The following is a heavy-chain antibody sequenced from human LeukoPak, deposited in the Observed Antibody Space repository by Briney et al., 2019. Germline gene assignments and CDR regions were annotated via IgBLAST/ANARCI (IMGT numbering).Heavy chain of an antibody. V-gene: IGHV3-23*01. Sequence: GGSLRLSCAASGFTFSSYAMSWVRQAPGKGLEWVSAIRGSGGSTYYADSVKGRFTISRDNSKNTLYLQMNSLRAEDTAVYYCAKVRFLEWLYGPHYFDYWGQGTLVTVSS. CDR1: GFTFSSYA. D-gene: IGHD3-3*01. J-gene: IGHJ4*02. CDR2: IRGSGGST. CDR3: AKVRFLEWLYGPHYFDY.